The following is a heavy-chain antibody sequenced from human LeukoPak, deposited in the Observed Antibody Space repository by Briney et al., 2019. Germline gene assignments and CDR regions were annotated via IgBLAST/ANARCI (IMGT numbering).Heavy chain of an antibody. Sequence: GGSLRLSCAVSGFTFSNYSMNWVRQARGKGLEWIAYISSSTYSIFYADSVKGRFTIFRDNAKRSLYLQMRSLRGEDTAVYFCAKALLWFGELSEFDPWGQGTLVTVSS. D-gene: IGHD3-10*01. J-gene: IGHJ5*02. CDR2: ISSSTYSI. CDR3: AKALLWFGELSEFDP. CDR1: GFTFSNYS. V-gene: IGHV3-48*01.